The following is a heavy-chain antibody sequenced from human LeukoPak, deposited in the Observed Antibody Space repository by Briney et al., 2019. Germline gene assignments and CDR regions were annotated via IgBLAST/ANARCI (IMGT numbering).Heavy chain of an antibody. J-gene: IGHJ4*02. D-gene: IGHD2-21*01. CDR3: AKKSGDHFHFDF. CDR2: IGTSGANT. Sequence: PGGSLRLSCAASGFTFSSSAMSWVRQVPGKGLEWVATIGTSGANTYHADSVKGRFTISRDNSKSTLYLQMNSLRAEDTAVYHCAKKSGDHFHFDFWGQGTLVTVSS. V-gene: IGHV3-23*01. CDR1: GFTFSSSA.